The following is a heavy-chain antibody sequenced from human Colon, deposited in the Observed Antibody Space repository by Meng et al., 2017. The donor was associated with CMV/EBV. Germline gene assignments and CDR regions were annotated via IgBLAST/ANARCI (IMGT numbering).Heavy chain of an antibody. J-gene: IGHJ4*02. CDR3: ARASRTRRTIFGVVFDH. Sequence: ASVMVSCKASGYTFTSYYMHWVRQAPGQGLEWMGIINPSGGSTSYAQKFQGRFTMTRDTSTSTVYIELSSLRSEDTAVYYCARASRTRRTIFGVVFDHWGQGTLVTVSS. V-gene: IGHV1-46*01. CDR1: GYTFTSYY. CDR2: INPSGGST. D-gene: IGHD3-3*01.